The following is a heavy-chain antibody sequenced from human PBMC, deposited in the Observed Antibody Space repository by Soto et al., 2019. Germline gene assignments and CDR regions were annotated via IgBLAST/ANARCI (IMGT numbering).Heavy chain of an antibody. CDR2: ISNDGSST. Sequence: PGGSLRLSCAASGFTLNSFFMHWVRHAPGKGLMWVSRISNDGSSTTYADSVKGRITISRDNARNMLYLHMNSLRADDTVVYFCVRDQDSRGYSVFNLWGQGARVTVSS. CDR3: VRDQDSRGYSVFNL. V-gene: IGHV3-74*01. CDR1: GFTLNSFF. D-gene: IGHD3-22*01. J-gene: IGHJ5*02.